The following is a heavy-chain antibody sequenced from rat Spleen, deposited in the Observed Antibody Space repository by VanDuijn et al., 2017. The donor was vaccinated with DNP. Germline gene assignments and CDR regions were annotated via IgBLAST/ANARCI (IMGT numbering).Heavy chain of an antibody. CDR3: VTRGTGSDNWFAD. D-gene: IGHD5-1*01. CDR1: GFNFNDYW. J-gene: IGHJ3*01. Sequence: EVKLVESGGGLVQPGRSLKLSCAASGFNFNDYWMAWVRQAPGKGLEWIGEINKDSSTINYSPSLKDKFTISRDNGQNSLFLQMIKVGSEDTAIYYCVTRGTGSDNWFADWGQGTPVTVSS. V-gene: IGHV4-2*01. CDR2: INKDSSTI.